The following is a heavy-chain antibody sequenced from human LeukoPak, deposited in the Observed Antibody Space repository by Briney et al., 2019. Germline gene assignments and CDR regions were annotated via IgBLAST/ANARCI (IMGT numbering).Heavy chain of an antibody. CDR1: GFTFSSYS. CDR2: ISSSSSYI. V-gene: IGHV3-21*04. Sequence: GGSLRLSCAASGFTFSSYSMNWVRQAPGKGLEWVSSISSSSSYIYYADSVKGRFTISRDNSKNTLYLQMNSLRAEDTAVYYCAKGFQYQLPGLTDPWGQGTLVTVSS. CDR3: AKGFQYQLPGLTDP. J-gene: IGHJ5*02. D-gene: IGHD2-2*01.